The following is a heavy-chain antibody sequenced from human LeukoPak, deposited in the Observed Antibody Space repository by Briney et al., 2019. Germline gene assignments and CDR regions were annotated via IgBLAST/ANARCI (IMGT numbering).Heavy chain of an antibody. CDR1: GFTFSSYW. J-gene: IGHJ6*02. V-gene: IGHV3-7*03. Sequence: GGSLRLSCAASGFTFSSYWMNWARQAPGKGLEWVAGINHNGNVNYYVDSVKGRFTISRDNAKNSLYLQMSNLRAEDTAVYFCARGGGLDVWGQGTTVTVSS. D-gene: IGHD3-16*01. CDR2: INHNGNVN. CDR3: ARGGGLDV.